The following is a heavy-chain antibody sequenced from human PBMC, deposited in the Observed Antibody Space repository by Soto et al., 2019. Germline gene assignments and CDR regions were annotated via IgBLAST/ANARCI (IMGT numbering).Heavy chain of an antibody. D-gene: IGHD3-16*01. CDR2: ISPFGGAT. J-gene: IGHJ6*02. CDR3: AKGRGGKTVANFGMDV. Sequence: ASVKVSCKASGDSVSNDYLHWVRQAPGQGFEWLGLISPFGGATAYAQRFKGRVTVTMDKSSTSFYLELSSLRSDDTAVYYCAKGRGGKTVANFGMDVWGQGGTVTVS. CDR1: GDSVSNDY. V-gene: IGHV1-46*01.